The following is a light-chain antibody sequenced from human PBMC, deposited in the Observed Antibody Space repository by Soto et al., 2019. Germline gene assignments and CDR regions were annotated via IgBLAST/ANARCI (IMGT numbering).Light chain of an antibody. CDR1: QSVSSY. V-gene: IGKV3-11*01. Sequence: EIVLTQSPATLSLSPGERATLSCRASQSVSSYLAWYQQKPGQAPRLLIYDASNRATGIPARFSGSGSGTDFTLTISSLEPEDFAVDYCQQRSNWPPGTFGPGTKVDLK. J-gene: IGKJ3*01. CDR3: QQRSNWPPGT. CDR2: DAS.